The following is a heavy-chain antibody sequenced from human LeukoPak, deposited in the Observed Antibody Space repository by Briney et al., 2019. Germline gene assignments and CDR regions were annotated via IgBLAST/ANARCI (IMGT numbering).Heavy chain of an antibody. Sequence: ASVKVSCKASGYTFTGYYMHWVRQAPGRGLECMGQNNPNSGGTKHAEESQGRVNMTRDTSISTAYMELSRLRSDDTAVYYCARNSGGIVVVPTAAPDYWGQGTLVTVSS. D-gene: IGHD2-2*01. J-gene: IGHJ4*02. CDR1: GYTFTGYY. CDR2: NNPNSGGT. CDR3: ARNSGGIVVVPTAAPDY. V-gene: IGHV1-2*06.